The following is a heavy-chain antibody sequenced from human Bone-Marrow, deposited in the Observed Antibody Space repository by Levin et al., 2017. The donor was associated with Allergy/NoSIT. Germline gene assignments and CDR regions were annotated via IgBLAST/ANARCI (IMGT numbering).Heavy chain of an antibody. V-gene: IGHV3-30*18. CDR3: AKDEPEAILTGYPLYGMDG. CDR2: ISYDGSNK. D-gene: IGHD3-9*01. Sequence: GGSLRLSCAASGFTFSSYGMHWVRQAPGKGLEWVAVISYDGSNKYYADSVKGRFTISRDNSKNTLYLQMNSLRAEDTAVYYCAKDEPEAILTGYPLYGMDGWGQGTTVTVSS. J-gene: IGHJ6*02. CDR1: GFTFSSYG.